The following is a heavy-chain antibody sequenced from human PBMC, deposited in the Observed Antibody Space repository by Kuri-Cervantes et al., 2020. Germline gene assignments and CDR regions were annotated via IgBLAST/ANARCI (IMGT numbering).Heavy chain of an antibody. CDR2: ISYDGSNK. CDR1: GFTFSSYA. Sequence: GGSLRLSCAASGFTFSSYAMHWVRQAPGKGLEWVAVISYDGSNKYCADSVKGRFTISRDNSKSTLYLQMNSLRAEDTAVYYCASATTYSSSSPLFYWGQGTLVTVSS. J-gene: IGHJ4*02. D-gene: IGHD6-6*01. V-gene: IGHV3-30-3*01. CDR3: ASATTYSSSSPLFY.